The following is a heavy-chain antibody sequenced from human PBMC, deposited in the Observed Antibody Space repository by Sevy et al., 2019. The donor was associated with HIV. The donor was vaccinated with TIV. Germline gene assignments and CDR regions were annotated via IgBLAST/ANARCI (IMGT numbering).Heavy chain of an antibody. CDR1: GFTFNTYS. Sequence: GGSLRLSCSVSGFTFNTYSFHWVRQAPGMGLEWVSVISSDGVNKYYADSVRGRFTISRDNSKNTLFLQMNSLRADDTAVYYCARVPTYSYGFGVDYWGQGTLVTVSS. D-gene: IGHD5-18*01. CDR3: ARVPTYSYGFGVDY. J-gene: IGHJ4*02. CDR2: ISSDGVNK. V-gene: IGHV3-30*14.